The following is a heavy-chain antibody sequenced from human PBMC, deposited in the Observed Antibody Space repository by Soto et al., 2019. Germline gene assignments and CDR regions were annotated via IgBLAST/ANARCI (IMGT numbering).Heavy chain of an antibody. V-gene: IGHV1-69*02. D-gene: IGHD5-12*01. CDR2: IIPILGIA. J-gene: IGHJ6*03. CDR3: ARGVVATITVSYYYYMDV. Sequence: SVKVSCKASGGTFSSYTISWVRQAPGQGLEWMGRIIPILGIANYAQKFQGRVTITADKSTSTAYMELSSLRSEDTAVYYCARGVVATITVSYYYYMDVWGKGTTVTVSS. CDR1: GGTFSSYT.